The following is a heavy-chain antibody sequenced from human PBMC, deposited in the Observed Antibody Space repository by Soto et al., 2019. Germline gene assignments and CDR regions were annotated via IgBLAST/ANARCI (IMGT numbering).Heavy chain of an antibody. CDR1: GFTFSSYA. V-gene: IGHV3-23*01. CDR3: AKPPYSSSTFYYYGMDV. Sequence: EEQLLESGGGLVQPGGSLRLSCAASGFTFSSYAMSWVRQAPGKGLEWVSAISGSGATTYHADSVKGRFTISRENSKNTLDLQMNSRRAEDTAVYYCAKPPYSSSTFYYYGMDVWGRGTTVTVSS. J-gene: IGHJ6*02. D-gene: IGHD6-6*01. CDR2: ISGSGATT.